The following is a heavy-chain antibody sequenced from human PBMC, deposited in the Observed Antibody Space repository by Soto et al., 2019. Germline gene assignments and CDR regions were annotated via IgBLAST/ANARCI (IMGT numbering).Heavy chain of an antibody. CDR2: IIPIFGTA. J-gene: IGHJ6*02. Sequence: SVKVSCKASGGTFSSYAISWVRQAPGQGLEWMGGIIPIFGTANYAQKFQGRVTITADKSTSTAYMELSSPRSEDTAVYYCARLNYYGSGSYSHYYYYYGMDVWGQGTTVTVSS. CDR1: GGTFSSYA. D-gene: IGHD3-10*01. V-gene: IGHV1-69*06. CDR3: ARLNYYGSGSYSHYYYYYGMDV.